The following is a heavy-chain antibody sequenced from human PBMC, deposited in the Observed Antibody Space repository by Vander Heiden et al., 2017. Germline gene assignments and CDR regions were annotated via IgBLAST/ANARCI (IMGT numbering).Heavy chain of an antibody. CDR1: GFTLGDYA. Sequence: EVLLVEPGGGLVKPGRSLRLPCTASGFTLGDYAMRWFRQAPGKGLEWVSFIRSKAYGGTTEYAASVKGRFTISRDDSKSIAYLQMNSLKTEDTAVYYCTVGITIFGVVTSLDYWGQGTLVTVSS. V-gene: IGHV3-49*05. D-gene: IGHD3-3*01. CDR3: TVGITIFGVVTSLDY. CDR2: IRSKAYGGTT. J-gene: IGHJ4*02.